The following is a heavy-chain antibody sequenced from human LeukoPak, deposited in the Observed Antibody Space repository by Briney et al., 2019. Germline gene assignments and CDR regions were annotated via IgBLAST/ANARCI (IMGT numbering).Heavy chain of an antibody. CDR2: IYYSGST. V-gene: IGHV4-59*01. CDR3: ARARGTVFLEGLAFDI. Sequence: PSETLSLTCTVSGGSISSYYWSWIRQPPGKGLEWIGYIYYSGSTNYNPSLKSRVTISVDTSKNQFSLKLSSVTAADTAVYYCARARGTVFLEGLAFDIWGQGTMVTVSS. J-gene: IGHJ3*02. D-gene: IGHD3-10*01. CDR1: GGSISSYY.